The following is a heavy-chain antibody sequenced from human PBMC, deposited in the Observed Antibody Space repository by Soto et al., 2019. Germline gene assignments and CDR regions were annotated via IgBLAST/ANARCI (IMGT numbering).Heavy chain of an antibody. V-gene: IGHV3-30*02. CDR2: MSYDGSDT. CDR1: GFIFSNNG. Sequence: GGSLRLSCVGSGFIFSNNGMHWVRQTPGKGLEWVAFMSYDGSDTFYADSVKGRFTISRDNSKNTLFLHMSNLRAEDTAVYYCAKGIGATQRSWFDPWGQGTLVTVSS. D-gene: IGHD1-26*01. CDR3: AKGIGATQRSWFDP. J-gene: IGHJ5*02.